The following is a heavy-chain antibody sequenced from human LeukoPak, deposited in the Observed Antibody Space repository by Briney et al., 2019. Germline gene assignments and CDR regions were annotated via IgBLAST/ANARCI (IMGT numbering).Heavy chain of an antibody. CDR2: ISSDSRNI. Sequence: TGGSLRLSCVASGFTFRTYRMLWVRQAPGKGLVWVSYISSDSRNIYYADSVKGRFTISRDNAKNSLFLHMNSLRSEDTAVYYCARAFYSSSWAPLDFWGQGTLLTVSS. J-gene: IGHJ4*02. CDR3: ARAFYSSSWAPLDF. D-gene: IGHD6-13*01. V-gene: IGHV3-48*01. CDR1: GFTFRTYR.